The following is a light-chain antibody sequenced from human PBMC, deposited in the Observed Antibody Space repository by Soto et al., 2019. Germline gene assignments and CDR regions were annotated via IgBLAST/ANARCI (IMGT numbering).Light chain of an antibody. Sequence: EIVMTQSPATLSVSPGERATLSCRASQSVSSNLAWYQQKPGRAPRLLIYGASTRATGMPARFSGSGSGTEFTLTISSLQSEDFAVYYCQQYNNWPPWTFGQGTKVDI. V-gene: IGKV3-15*01. CDR3: QQYNNWPPWT. J-gene: IGKJ1*01. CDR1: QSVSSN. CDR2: GAS.